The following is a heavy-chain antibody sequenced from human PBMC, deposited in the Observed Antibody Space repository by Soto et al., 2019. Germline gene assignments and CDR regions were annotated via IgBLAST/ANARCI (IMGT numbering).Heavy chain of an antibody. CDR3: ARDNRFGELLFDY. Sequence: SETLSLTCTVSGGSISSGGYYWSWIRQHPGKGLEWIGYIYYSGSTYYNPSLKSRVTISVDTSKNQFSLKLSSVTAADTAVYYCARDNRFGELLFDYWGQGTLVTVSS. D-gene: IGHD3-10*01. J-gene: IGHJ4*02. CDR1: GGSISSGGYY. V-gene: IGHV4-31*03. CDR2: IYYSGST.